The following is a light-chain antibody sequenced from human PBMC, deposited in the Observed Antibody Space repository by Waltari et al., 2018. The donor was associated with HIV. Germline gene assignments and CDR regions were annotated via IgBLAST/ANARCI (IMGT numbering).Light chain of an antibody. J-gene: IGKJ1*01. CDR2: HAS. Sequence: DIQMTQSPYSLSAYVGDRVTITCRASQSINTNLHWYQQKPGKAPYLVMYHASTLQSGVPSRFSGSGSGTDFTLTISSLRPEDFATYYCQQTNIFPRTFGPGTKVE. CDR3: QQTNIFPRT. CDR1: QSINTN. V-gene: IGKV1-39*01.